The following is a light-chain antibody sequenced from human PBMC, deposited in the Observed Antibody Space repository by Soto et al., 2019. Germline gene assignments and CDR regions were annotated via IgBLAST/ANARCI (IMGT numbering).Light chain of an antibody. CDR3: QVWDSGSGHRV. CDR1: NIGSRS. V-gene: IGLV3-21*04. Sequence: SYELTQPPSVSVAPGRTARITCRGNNIGSRSVHWYQQMPGQAPLLVIYYDRDRPSGIPERFSGSNSGNTATLTINRVEAGDEASYYCQVWDSGSGHRVFGGGTKLTVL. J-gene: IGLJ2*01. CDR2: YDR.